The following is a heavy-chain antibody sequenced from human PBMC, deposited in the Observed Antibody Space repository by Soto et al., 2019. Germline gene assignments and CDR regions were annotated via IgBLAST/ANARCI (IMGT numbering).Heavy chain of an antibody. J-gene: IGHJ6*02. D-gene: IGHD6-13*01. CDR3: ARSLDPIAAAGTGDGMDV. Sequence: SAVKFSCKASGGTFSSYAISWVRQAPGQGLDWMGGIIPIFGTANYAQKFQGRVTITADKSTSTAYMELSSLRSEETAVYYCARSLDPIAAAGTGDGMDVWGQGTTVTGSS. CDR2: IIPIFGTA. V-gene: IGHV1-69*06. CDR1: GGTFSSYA.